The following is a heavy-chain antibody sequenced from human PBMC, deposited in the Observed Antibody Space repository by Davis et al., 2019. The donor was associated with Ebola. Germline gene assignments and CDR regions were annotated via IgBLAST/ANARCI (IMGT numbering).Heavy chain of an antibody. J-gene: IGHJ6*02. V-gene: IGHV3-23*01. CDR2: ISGSGGST. D-gene: IGHD6-6*01. CDR3: AKSFSSSPRLRYYYGMDV. Sequence: GGSLRLSCAASGFTLSSYAMSWVRQAPGKGLEWVSAISGSGGSTYYADSVKGRFTISRDNSKNTLYLQMNSLRAEDTAVYYCAKSFSSSPRLRYYYGMDVWGQGTTVTVSS. CDR1: GFTLSSYA.